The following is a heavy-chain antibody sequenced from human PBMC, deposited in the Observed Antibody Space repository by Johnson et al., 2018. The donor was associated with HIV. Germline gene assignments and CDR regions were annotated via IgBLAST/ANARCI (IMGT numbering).Heavy chain of an antibody. Sequence: QVQLVESGGGVVQPGESLRLSCAAFGFTFSSYGLHWVRQAPGKGLDCVAFIRSDGTSKYYVDSVKGRFTISRDNSKNTLYLQMNSLRTDDTAVYYCARKQWLEVPSDALDVWGQGTMVTVSS. V-gene: IGHV3-30*02. CDR2: IRSDGTSK. CDR3: ARKQWLEVPSDALDV. CDR1: GFTFSSYG. D-gene: IGHD6-19*01. J-gene: IGHJ3*01.